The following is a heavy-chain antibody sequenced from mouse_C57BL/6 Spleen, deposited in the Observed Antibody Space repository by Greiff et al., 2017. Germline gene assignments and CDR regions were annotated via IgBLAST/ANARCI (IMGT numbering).Heavy chain of an antibody. CDR2: IRNKANGYTT. J-gene: IGHJ2*01. CDR1: GFTFTDYY. CDR3: ARRDNYFDY. Sequence: EVQVVESGGGLVQPGGSLSLSCAASGFTFTDYYMSWVRQPPGKALEWLGFIRNKANGYTTEYSASVKGRFTISRDNSQSILYLQMNALRAEDSATYYCARRDNYFDYWGQGTTLTVSS. V-gene: IGHV7-3*01.